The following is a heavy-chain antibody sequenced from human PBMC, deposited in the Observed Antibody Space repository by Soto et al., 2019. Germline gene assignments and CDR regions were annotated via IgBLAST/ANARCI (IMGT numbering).Heavy chain of an antibody. V-gene: IGHV3-30*18. J-gene: IGHJ4*02. CDR2: ISYDGSNK. D-gene: IGHD3-22*01. CDR3: VKDLVAMRVVAPLDY. CDR1: GFTFSTYG. Sequence: QVQLVESGGGVVQPGRSLRLSCAASGFTFSTYGMHWVRQAPGKGLEWVAIISYDGSNKYYADSVKGRFTISRDNSKNTLYLQMNSLRAEDTAVYYCVKDLVAMRVVAPLDYWGQGTLVTVSS.